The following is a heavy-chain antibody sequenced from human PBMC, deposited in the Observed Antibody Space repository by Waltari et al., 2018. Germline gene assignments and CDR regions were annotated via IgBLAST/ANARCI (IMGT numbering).Heavy chain of an antibody. Sequence: EVQLVQSGAEVKKSGESLKISCKGSGYSFTNYWIGWVRQMPGKGLEWLGVIDLGDSDTRYSPPCQGQVTISADRSINPGYLRWSRRKAADTAIDYCASTTVGYNSGWYGNNWGQGTLVTVSA. V-gene: IGHV5-51*01. CDR3: ASTTVGYNSGWYGNN. J-gene: IGHJ4*02. CDR2: IDLGDSDT. CDR1: GYSFTNYW. D-gene: IGHD6-19*01.